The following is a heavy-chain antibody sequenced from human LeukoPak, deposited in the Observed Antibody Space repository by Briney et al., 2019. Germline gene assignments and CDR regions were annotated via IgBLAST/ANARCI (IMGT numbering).Heavy chain of an antibody. CDR1: GYSFTSYW. J-gene: IGHJ4*02. CDR3: ARATTGTRTVDY. D-gene: IGHD1-7*01. Sequence: GESLKISFKGSGYSFTSYWIGWVRQMPGKGLEWMGIIYPGDSDIRYNPSFQGQVTISADKSITTAYLQWSSLKASDTAMYYCARATTGTRTVDYWGQGTLVTVSS. CDR2: IYPGDSDI. V-gene: IGHV5-51*01.